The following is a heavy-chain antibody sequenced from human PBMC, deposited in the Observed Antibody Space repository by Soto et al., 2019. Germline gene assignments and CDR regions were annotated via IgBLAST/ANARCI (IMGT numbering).Heavy chain of an antibody. CDR3: AKDPVRYDYVWGTYRYIDP. Sequence: GGSLRLCCTASGITFSNYAMSWVRQAPRKGLEWGSTISTSCGSSYYADAVKARFTNSRDNYKRTLYLQLNSLRAEDTALYYCAKDPVRYDYVWGTYRYIDPWGQGTLVTVSS. D-gene: IGHD3-16*02. V-gene: IGHV3-23*01. J-gene: IGHJ5*02. CDR2: ISTSCGSS. CDR1: GITFSNYA.